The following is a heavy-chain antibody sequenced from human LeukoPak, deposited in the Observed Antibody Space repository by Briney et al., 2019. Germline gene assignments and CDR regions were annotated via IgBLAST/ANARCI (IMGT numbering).Heavy chain of an antibody. V-gene: IGHV1-69*04. CDR2: IIPILGIA. CDR1: GGTFSSYA. J-gene: IGHJ6*02. D-gene: IGHD1-14*01. Sequence: ASVKVSCKASGGTFSSYAISWVRQAPGQGLEWMGRIIPILGIANYAQKFQGRVTITADKSTSTAYMELSSLRSEDTAVYYCARSEGDLDYYYYYGMDVWGQGATVTVSS. CDR3: ARSEGDLDYYYYYGMDV.